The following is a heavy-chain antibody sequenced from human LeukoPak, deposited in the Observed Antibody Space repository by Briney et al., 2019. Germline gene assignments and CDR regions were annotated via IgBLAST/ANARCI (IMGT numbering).Heavy chain of an antibody. CDR3: ARYCSSTFCRWFDP. Sequence: SETLSLTCTVSGDSISSGGYSWSWIRQHPGKGLEWIGYIYYSGSTYYNPSLKNRITLSVDTSKNQFSLNLSSVTAADKAVYYCARYCSSTFCRWFDPWGQGTLVTVSS. CDR1: GDSISSGGYS. V-gene: IGHV4-31*03. J-gene: IGHJ5*02. D-gene: IGHD2-2*01. CDR2: IYYSGST.